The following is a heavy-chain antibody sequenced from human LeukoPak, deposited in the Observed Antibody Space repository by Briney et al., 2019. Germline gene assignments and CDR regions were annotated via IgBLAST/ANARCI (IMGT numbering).Heavy chain of an antibody. V-gene: IGHV3-9*01. CDR3: TKDSRVDTAMDIVNGVNFDY. CDR2: INWNGGST. D-gene: IGHD5-18*01. J-gene: IGHJ4*02. Sequence: GRSLRLSCAASGFTFDDYAMHWVRQAPGKGLEWVSGINWNGGSTDYADSVKGRFTISRDNAKNFLYLQMTSLRTEDTALYYCTKDSRVDTAMDIVNGVNFDYWGQGTLVTVSS. CDR1: GFTFDDYA.